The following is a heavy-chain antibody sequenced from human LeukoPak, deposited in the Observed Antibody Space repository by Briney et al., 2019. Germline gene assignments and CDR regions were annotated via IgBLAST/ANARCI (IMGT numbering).Heavy chain of an antibody. CDR1: GGSISSCY. J-gene: IGHJ4*02. CDR3: AGGGGSYDFDY. CDR2: IYTSGST. D-gene: IGHD1-26*01. V-gene: IGHV4-4*07. Sequence: SETLSLTCTVSGGSISSCYWSWIRQPAGKGLEWIGRIYTSGSTNYNPSLKSRVTMSVDTSKNQFSLKLSSVTAADTAMYYSAGGGGSYDFDYWGQGTLVTVSS.